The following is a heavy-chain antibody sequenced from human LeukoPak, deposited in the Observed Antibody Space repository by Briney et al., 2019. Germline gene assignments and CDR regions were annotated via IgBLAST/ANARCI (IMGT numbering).Heavy chain of an antibody. CDR3: ATGKSESSGGWPRGTL. CDR1: GFTFSNYA. V-gene: IGHV3-23*01. D-gene: IGHD2-15*01. J-gene: IGHJ4*02. CDR2: LSGSGDTT. Sequence: PGGSLRLSCAASGFTFSNYAMLWVRQAPGKGLEWVSALSGSGDTTYYAASVQGRFTISRDNSEETLYLQMNSLRAEDTALYYCATGKSESSGGWPRGTLWGQGTLVTVSS.